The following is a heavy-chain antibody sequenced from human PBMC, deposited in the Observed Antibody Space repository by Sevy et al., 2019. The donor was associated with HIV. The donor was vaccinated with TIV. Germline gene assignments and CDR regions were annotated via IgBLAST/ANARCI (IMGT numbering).Heavy chain of an antibody. CDR1: GDSINNGDYY. J-gene: IGHJ5*02. D-gene: IGHD4-4*01. V-gene: IGHV4-31*03. CDR2: IYYTGTT. Sequence: SETLSLTCTVSGDSINNGDYYWSWIRQHTGKGLEWNGKIYYTGTTYYNPSLKSRLRISVERSENTLSLSLRSVTAADTAVYYCARTTVTTLSSARNNWFDPWGQGTLVTVSS. CDR3: ARTTVTTLSSARNNWFDP.